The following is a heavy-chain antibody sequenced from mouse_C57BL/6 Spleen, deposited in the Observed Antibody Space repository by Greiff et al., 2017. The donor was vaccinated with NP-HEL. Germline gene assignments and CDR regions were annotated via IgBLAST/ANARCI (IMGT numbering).Heavy chain of an antibody. CDR1: GYSITSGYY. J-gene: IGHJ1*03. CDR2: ISYDGSN. V-gene: IGHV3-6*01. Sequence: EVKLQESGPGLVKPSQSLSLTCSVTGYSITSGYYWNWIRQFPGNKLEWMGYISYDGSNNYNPSLKNRISITRDTSKNQFFLKLNSVTTEDTATYYCARGVRYFDVWGTGTTVTVSS. CDR3: ARGVRYFDV. D-gene: IGHD2-1*01.